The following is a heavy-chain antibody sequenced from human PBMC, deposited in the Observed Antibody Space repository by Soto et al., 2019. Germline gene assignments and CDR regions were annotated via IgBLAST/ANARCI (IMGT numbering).Heavy chain of an antibody. CDR1: GFTFSSYA. V-gene: IGHV3-30-3*01. D-gene: IGHD2-15*01. CDR2: ISYDGSNK. J-gene: IGHJ6*02. CDR3: AREGEGLLNYCYYYYGMDV. Sequence: QVQLVESGGGVVQPGRSLRLSCAASGFTFSSYAMHWVRQALGKGLEWVAVISYDGSNKYYADSVKGRFTISRDNSKSTLYLQMNSLRAEDTAVYYCAREGEGLLNYCYYYYGMDVWGQGTTVTVSS.